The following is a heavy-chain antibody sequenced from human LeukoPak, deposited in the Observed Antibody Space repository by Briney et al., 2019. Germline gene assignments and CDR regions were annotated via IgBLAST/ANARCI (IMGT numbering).Heavy chain of an antibody. CDR3: ARHLATVTASRQYSYYGMDV. CDR1: GYSFTFTKNW. D-gene: IGHD4-17*01. J-gene: IGHJ6*02. CDR2: IYPVDSDT. Sequence: GESLKISCKASGYSFTFTKNWIGWVRPVPGKGLEWMGIIYPVDSDTRYNPSFQGQVTISVDKSISTSYLQWSSLKASDTAIYYCARHLATVTASRQYSYYGMDVWGQGTTVTVSS. V-gene: IGHV5-51*01.